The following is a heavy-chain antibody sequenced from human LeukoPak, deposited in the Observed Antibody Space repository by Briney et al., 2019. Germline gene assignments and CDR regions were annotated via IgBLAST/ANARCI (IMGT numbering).Heavy chain of an antibody. D-gene: IGHD2-2*01. J-gene: IGHJ4*02. CDR2: IHPSERL. CDR3: SRGLGSRNLGY. V-gene: IGHV4-31*03. Sequence: PSETLSLTCTVSVASFSSGDQYWNWIRQSPGKGLEWIGSIHPSERLYKNPSRESRVTISIDTSKNQFSLNLNSVTAADTAVYFCSRGLGSRNLGYWGRGTLVTVSS. CDR1: VASFSSGDQY.